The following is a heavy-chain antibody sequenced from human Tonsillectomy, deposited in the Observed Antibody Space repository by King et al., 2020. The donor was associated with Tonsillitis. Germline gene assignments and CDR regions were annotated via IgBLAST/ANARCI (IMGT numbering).Heavy chain of an antibody. CDR1: GFTFSDYY. Sequence: VQLVESGGGLVKPGGSLRLSCAASGFTFSDYYMSWIRQAPGKGLEWVSYISSSGNTIYYADSVKGRFSIARDNAKNSLYLQLTSLRAEDTAVYYCARERTDTPHYYYFYGMDVWGQGTTVTVSS. J-gene: IGHJ6*02. V-gene: IGHV3-11*01. CDR2: ISSSGNTI. CDR3: ARERTDTPHYYYFYGMDV. D-gene: IGHD3/OR15-3a*01.